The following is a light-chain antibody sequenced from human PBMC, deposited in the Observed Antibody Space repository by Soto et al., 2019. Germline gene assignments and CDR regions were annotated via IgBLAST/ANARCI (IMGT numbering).Light chain of an antibody. CDR1: QSVSSSY. J-gene: IGKJ1*01. Sequence: PGERVTLSCRASQSVSSSYLTWYQQKPGQAPRLLIYGASTRATSIPARFSGSGSGTDFTLTISGLQPEDFAVYYCQQDYNLPWTFGQGTKVDIK. CDR3: QQDYNLPWT. V-gene: IGKV3D-7*01. CDR2: GAS.